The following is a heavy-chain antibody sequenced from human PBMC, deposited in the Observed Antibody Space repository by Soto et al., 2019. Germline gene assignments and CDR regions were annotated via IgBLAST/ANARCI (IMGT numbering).Heavy chain of an antibody. Sequence: QVQLVESGGGVVQPGRSLRLSCAASGFTFSSYGMHWVRQAPGKGLEWVAVISYDGRNKYYADSVKGRFTISRDNSKNTLYLQMNSLRAEDTAVYYCAKDGYSSSYFDYWGQGTLVTVSS. J-gene: IGHJ4*02. CDR2: ISYDGRNK. D-gene: IGHD6-13*01. V-gene: IGHV3-30*18. CDR3: AKDGYSSSYFDY. CDR1: GFTFSSYG.